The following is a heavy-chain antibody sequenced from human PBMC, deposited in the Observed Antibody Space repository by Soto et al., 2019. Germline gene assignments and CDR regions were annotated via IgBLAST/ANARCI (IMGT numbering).Heavy chain of an antibody. V-gene: IGHV1-18*01. CDR2: ISPYNGHT. CDR3: TRTNIVGTTTDAFDI. D-gene: IGHD1-26*01. J-gene: IGHJ3*02. Sequence: QVQLVQSGAEVKKPGASVKVSCRASGYIFTNYGISWVRQAPGQGLEWMGWISPYNGHTKYAQKLQGRVTMTTDTFTSTVYMEMRSLRSGDAAMYYCTRTNIVGTTTDAFDIWGQGTMLTVSS. CDR1: GYIFTNYG.